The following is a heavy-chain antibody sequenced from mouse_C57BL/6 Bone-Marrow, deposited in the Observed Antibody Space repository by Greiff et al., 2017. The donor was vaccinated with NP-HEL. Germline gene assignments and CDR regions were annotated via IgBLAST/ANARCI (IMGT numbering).Heavy chain of an antibody. D-gene: IGHD1-1*01. Sequence: VQLQESGAELVKPGASVKISCKASGYAFSSYWMNWVKERPGKGLEWIGQICPGDGDTKYNGKFKGKATLTADKSASTDYMQVSSLTSEDSAVYFCARGDYGSSRFGYAMDYWGQGTSVTVSS. CDR1: GYAFSSYW. V-gene: IGHV1-80*01. CDR2: ICPGDGDT. CDR3: ARGDYGSSRFGYAMDY. J-gene: IGHJ4*01.